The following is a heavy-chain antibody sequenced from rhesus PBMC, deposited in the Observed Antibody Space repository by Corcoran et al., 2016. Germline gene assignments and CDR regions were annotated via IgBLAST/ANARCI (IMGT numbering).Heavy chain of an antibody. V-gene: IGHV2-95*01. CDR3: APYGGEAFDV. CDR1: GFSISTSGTG. Sequence: QVTLKESGPALVKPTQTLTLTCTFSGFSISTSGTGVGWIRQPPVKALEWLASIYWNDSKYYSTSLQSRLTSSKDTSKNQVVLPVTKMDPVDTATYDCAPYGGEAFDVWGPGVLVTVSS. CDR2: IYWNDSK. J-gene: IGHJ5-1*01. D-gene: IGHD3-9*01.